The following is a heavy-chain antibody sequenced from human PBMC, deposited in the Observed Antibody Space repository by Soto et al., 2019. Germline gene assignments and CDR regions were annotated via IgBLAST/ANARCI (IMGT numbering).Heavy chain of an antibody. Sequence: GGSLRLSCAASGFTFSSYAMSWVRQAPGKGLEWVSAISGSGGSTYYADFVKGRFTISRDNSKNTLYLQMNSLRAEATAVYYFAKEPAAAGTGPFDYWGQGTLVTVSS. D-gene: IGHD6-13*01. V-gene: IGHV3-23*01. CDR2: ISGSGGST. J-gene: IGHJ4*02. CDR3: AKEPAAAGTGPFDY. CDR1: GFTFSSYA.